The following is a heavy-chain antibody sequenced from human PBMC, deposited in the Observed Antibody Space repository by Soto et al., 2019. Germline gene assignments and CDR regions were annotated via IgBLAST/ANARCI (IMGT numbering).Heavy chain of an antibody. CDR1: GGTFSSYA. D-gene: IGHD1-7*01. CDR3: ARDPSGELELRSYFDY. J-gene: IGHJ4*02. CDR2: IIPIFGTA. Sequence: QVQLVQSGAEVKKPGSSVKVSCKASGGTFSSYAISWVRQAPGQGLEWMGGIIPIFGTANYAQKFQGRVTITADESTSTAYMELSSLRSEETAVYYCARDPSGELELRSYFDYWGQGTLVTVSS. V-gene: IGHV1-69*01.